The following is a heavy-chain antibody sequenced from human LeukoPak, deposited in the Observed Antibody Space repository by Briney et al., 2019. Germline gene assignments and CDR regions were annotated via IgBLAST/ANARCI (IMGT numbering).Heavy chain of an antibody. Sequence: ASETLSLTCAVYGGSFSGYYWSWIRQPPGKGLEWIGEINHSGSTNYNPSLKSRVTISVDTSKNQFSLTLSSVTAADTAVYYCARVPLYWGYYMDVWGKGTTVTVSS. D-gene: IGHD7-27*01. V-gene: IGHV4-34*01. CDR3: ARVPLYWGYYMDV. J-gene: IGHJ6*03. CDR1: GGSFSGYY. CDR2: INHSGST.